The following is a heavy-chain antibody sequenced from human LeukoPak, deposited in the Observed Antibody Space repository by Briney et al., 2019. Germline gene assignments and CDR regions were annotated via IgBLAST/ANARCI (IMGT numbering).Heavy chain of an antibody. V-gene: IGHV3-11*05. CDR1: AFTFSDYY. J-gene: IGHJ3*02. CDR3: ARDLSAFDI. CDR2: ISDSGTST. Sequence: GGPLRLSCAASAFTFSDYYMSWIRQAPGKGLEWVSIISDSGTSTNFADSVKGRFTISRDNAKNSLYLQMNSLRADDTAVYYCARDLSAFDIWGQGPMVTVSS.